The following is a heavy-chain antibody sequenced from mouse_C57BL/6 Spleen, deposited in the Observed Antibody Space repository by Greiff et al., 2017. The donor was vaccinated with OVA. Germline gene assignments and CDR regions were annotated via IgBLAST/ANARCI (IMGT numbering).Heavy chain of an antibody. CDR1: GYTFTSYW. CDR3: ARSTTVVATRLYYYAMDY. CDR2: IDPSDSET. Sequence: QVQLQQPGAELVRPGSSVKLSCKASGYTFTSYWMHWVKQRPIQGLEWIGNIDPSDSETHYNQKFKDKATLTVDKSSSTAYMQLSSLTSEDSAVYYCARSTTVVATRLYYYAMDYWGQGTSVTVSS. V-gene: IGHV1-52*01. J-gene: IGHJ4*01. D-gene: IGHD1-1*01.